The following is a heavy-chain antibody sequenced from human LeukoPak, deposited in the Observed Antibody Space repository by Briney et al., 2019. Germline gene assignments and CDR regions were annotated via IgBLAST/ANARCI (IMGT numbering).Heavy chain of an antibody. J-gene: IGHJ4*02. V-gene: IGHV3-23*01. CDR1: GFTFSSYA. CDR3: AKGDLITYYYDSSGYLFDY. D-gene: IGHD3-22*01. CDR2: ISGSGGST. Sequence: PGXSLRLSCAASGFTFSSYAMSWVRQAPGKGLEWVSAISGSGGSTYYADSVKGRFTISRDNSKNTLYLQMNSLRAEDTAVYYCAKGDLITYYYDSSGYLFDYWGQGTLVTVSS.